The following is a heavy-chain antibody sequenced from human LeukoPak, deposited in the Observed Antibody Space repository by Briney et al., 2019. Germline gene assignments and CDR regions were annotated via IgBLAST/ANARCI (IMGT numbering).Heavy chain of an antibody. CDR3: ARDCPSGYYDSSGYYDGSTPDAFDI. CDR1: GFTFSSYS. V-gene: IGHV3-48*01. J-gene: IGHJ3*02. Sequence: PGGSLRLSCAASGFTFSSYSMNWVRQAPGKGPEWVSYISSSSSTIYYADSVKGRFTISRDNAKNSLYLQMNSLRAEDTAVYYCARDCPSGYYDSSGYYDGSTPDAFDIWGQGTMVTVSS. D-gene: IGHD3-22*01. CDR2: ISSSSSTI.